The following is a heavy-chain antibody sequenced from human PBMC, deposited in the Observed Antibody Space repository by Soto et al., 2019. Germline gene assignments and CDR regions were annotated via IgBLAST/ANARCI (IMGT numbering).Heavy chain of an antibody. Sequence: SETLSLTCAVYGGTFSGYFWSWVRQPPGKWLEWIGEIEHNGNNNINPSLKSRVTMSVDTSKNQFSLKLSSVTAADTAVYYCARVVGPDYYDSSGYYYYFDYWGQGTLVTVSS. V-gene: IGHV4-34*01. CDR1: GGTFSGYF. CDR2: IEHNGNN. D-gene: IGHD3-22*01. CDR3: ARVVGPDYYDSSGYYYYFDY. J-gene: IGHJ4*02.